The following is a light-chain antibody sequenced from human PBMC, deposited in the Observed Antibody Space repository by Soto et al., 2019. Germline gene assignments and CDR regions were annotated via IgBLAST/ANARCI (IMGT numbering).Light chain of an antibody. CDR1: NRDFGGYNY. CDR3: CSYAGSYTLYV. Sequence: SSLAQPPPVSGSPGQSATLSLPGNNRDFGGYNYVSWYQQHPGKAPKLMIYDVSKRPSGVPDRFSGSKSGNTASLTISGLQAEDEADYYCCSYAGSYTLYVFGSGTKVTVL. J-gene: IGLJ1*01. V-gene: IGLV2-11*01. CDR2: DVS.